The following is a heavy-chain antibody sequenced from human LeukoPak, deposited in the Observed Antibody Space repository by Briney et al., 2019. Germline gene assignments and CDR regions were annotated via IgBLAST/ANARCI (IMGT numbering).Heavy chain of an antibody. D-gene: IGHD2-2*01. V-gene: IGHV3-23*01. CDR1: GFTFSNNA. CDR3: AKEAQGCSITSCYFDS. J-gene: IGHJ4*02. Sequence: GGSLRLSCAASGFTFSNNAMSGVGKPPGKGLNWVSAFSGSGGNTYYADSVKGRFTISRDNSKNTLFLQMNSLRAEDTAVYYCAKEAQGCSITSCYFDSWGQGDLVTVSS. CDR2: FSGSGGNT.